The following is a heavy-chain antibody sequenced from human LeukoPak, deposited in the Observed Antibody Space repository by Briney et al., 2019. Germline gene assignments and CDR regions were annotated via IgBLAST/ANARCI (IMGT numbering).Heavy chain of an antibody. CDR1: GFTFSSYG. J-gene: IGHJ5*02. Sequence: GRSLRLSCAASGFTFSSYGMHWVRQAPGKGLEWVAVIWYDGSNKYYADSVKGRFTISRDNSKNTLYLQMNSLRAEDTAVYYCAREGIAVADPANWFDPWGQGTLVTVSS. CDR3: AREGIAVADPANWFDP. V-gene: IGHV3-33*01. CDR2: IWYDGSNK. D-gene: IGHD6-19*01.